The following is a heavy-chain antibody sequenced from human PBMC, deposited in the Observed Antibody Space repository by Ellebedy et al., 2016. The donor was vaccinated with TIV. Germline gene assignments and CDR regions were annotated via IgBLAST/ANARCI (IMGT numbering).Heavy chain of an antibody. V-gene: IGHV1-69*13. CDR1: GGTFSSYA. D-gene: IGHD1-26*01. Sequence: AASVKVSCKASGGTFSSYAISWVRQAPGQGLEWMGGIIPIFGTANYAQKFQGRVTITADESTSTAYMELSSLRSEDTAVYYCARGSGSYSYLGMDVWGQGTTVTDSS. CDR2: IIPIFGTA. CDR3: ARGSGSYSYLGMDV. J-gene: IGHJ6*02.